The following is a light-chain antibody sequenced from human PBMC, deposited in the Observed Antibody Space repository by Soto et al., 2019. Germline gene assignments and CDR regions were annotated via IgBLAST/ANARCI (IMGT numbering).Light chain of an antibody. J-gene: IGKJ1*01. CDR2: DAS. CDR3: HQRQSWPRT. Sequence: EIVLTQSPATLSLSPGERSTLSCRASQSVSSYLAWYQQKPGRAPRLLIYDASTRAAGIPARFSGSGSGTDFTLTINSLAPEDFAIYYCHQRQSWPRTFGQGTKVDIK. V-gene: IGKV3-11*01. CDR1: QSVSSY.